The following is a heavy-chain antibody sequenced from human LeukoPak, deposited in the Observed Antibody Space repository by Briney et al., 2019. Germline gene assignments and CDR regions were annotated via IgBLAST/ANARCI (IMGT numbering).Heavy chain of an antibody. D-gene: IGHD5-18*01. V-gene: IGHV4-61*02. CDR1: GGSISSGSYY. Sequence: SETLSLTCTVSGGSISSGSYYWSWIRQPAGKGLEWIGRIYTSGSTNYNPSLKSRVTISVDTSKNQFSLKLSSVTAADTAVYYCARVGHRGYSYGPFDYWGQGTLVTVSS. CDR3: ARVGHRGYSYGPFDY. J-gene: IGHJ4*02. CDR2: IYTSGST.